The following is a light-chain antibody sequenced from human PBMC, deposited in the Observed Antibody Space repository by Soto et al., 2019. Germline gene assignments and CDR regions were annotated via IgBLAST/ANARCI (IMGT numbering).Light chain of an antibody. CDR2: KVS. J-gene: IGKJ1*01. CDR1: QSVDVW. Sequence: DIQMTQSPSTLSASVGDRVTITCRASQSVDVWLAWFQQKPGKAPKVIIHKVSSLDSGVPSRFSGGGSGTEFTLTITNLQPDEFANYYCQHYSASSPWTFGQGTKVEIK. V-gene: IGKV1-5*03. CDR3: QHYSASSPWT.